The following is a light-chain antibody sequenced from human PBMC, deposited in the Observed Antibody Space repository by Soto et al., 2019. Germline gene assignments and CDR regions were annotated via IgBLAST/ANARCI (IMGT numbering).Light chain of an antibody. V-gene: IGLV2-23*01. CDR1: SSDVGNYIL. Sequence: QSGLTQPASVSGSPGQSITISCTGTSSDVGNYILVSWYQHQPGKAPKVMIYEGSKRPSGVSYRFSASKSGNTASLTISGLQPEDEADYYCCSYAGGSRYVFGTGTKLTVL. CDR3: CSYAGGSRYV. CDR2: EGS. J-gene: IGLJ1*01.